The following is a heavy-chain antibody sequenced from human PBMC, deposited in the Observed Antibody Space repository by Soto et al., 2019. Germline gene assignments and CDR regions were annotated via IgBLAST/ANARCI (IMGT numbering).Heavy chain of an antibody. J-gene: IGHJ6*03. V-gene: IGHV3-74*01. CDR1: GFTFSSYW. D-gene: IGHD6-6*01. CDR3: ARVTGSSPYYYYYMDV. Sequence: GGSLRLSCAASGFTFSSYWMHWVRQAPGKGLVWVSRINSDGSSTSYADSVKGRFTISRDNAKNTLYLQMNSLRAEDTAVYYCARVTGSSPYYYYYMDVWGKGTTVTVSS. CDR2: INSDGSST.